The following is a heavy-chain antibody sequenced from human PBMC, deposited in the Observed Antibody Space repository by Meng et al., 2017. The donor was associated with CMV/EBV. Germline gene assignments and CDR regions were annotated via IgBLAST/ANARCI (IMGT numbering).Heavy chain of an antibody. Sequence: VPPDVSAPGLGTPSPTLSLPRTVSGGSISSGDYYWSWIRQPPGKGLEWIGYIYYSGSTYYNPSLKSRVTISVDTSKNQFSLKLSSVTAADTAVYYCARVGRTSCYDYWGQGTLVTVSS. J-gene: IGHJ4*02. D-gene: IGHD2-2*01. CDR2: IYYSGST. CDR1: GGSISSGDYY. V-gene: IGHV4-30-4*08. CDR3: ARVGRTSCYDY.